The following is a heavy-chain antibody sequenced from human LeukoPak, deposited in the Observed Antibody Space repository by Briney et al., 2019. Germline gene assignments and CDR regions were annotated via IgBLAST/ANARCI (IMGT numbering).Heavy chain of an antibody. D-gene: IGHD2-15*01. CDR3: ARVEVVAGLSLDY. Sequence: SQTLSLTCTVSVGSISSGGYYGRWIRQHPGKGLEWIGSIYYSGSTYYNPSLKSRVTISVDTSKNQSSLKLSSVTAADTAVYYCARVEVVAGLSLDYWGPGTLVTVSS. CDR2: IYYSGST. CDR1: VGSISSGGYY. J-gene: IGHJ4*02. V-gene: IGHV4-31*03.